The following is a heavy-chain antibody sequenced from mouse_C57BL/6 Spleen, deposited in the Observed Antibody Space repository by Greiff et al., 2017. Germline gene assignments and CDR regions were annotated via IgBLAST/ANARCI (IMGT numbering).Heavy chain of an antibody. D-gene: IGHD3-2*02. CDR3: ASHSSGYEDYFDY. CDR1: GYTFTSYW. J-gene: IGHJ2*01. CDR2: IYPGSGST. Sequence: QVQLQQPGAELVKPGASVKMSCKASGYTFTSYWITWVKPRPGQGLAWIGDIYPGSGSTNYNEKFKSKATLTVDTSSSTAYMQLSSLTSEDSAVYYCASHSSGYEDYFDYWGQGTTLTVSS. V-gene: IGHV1-55*01.